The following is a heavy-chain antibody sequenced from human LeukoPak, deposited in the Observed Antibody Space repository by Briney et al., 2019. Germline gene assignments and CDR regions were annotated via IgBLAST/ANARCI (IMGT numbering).Heavy chain of an antibody. CDR2: FDPEDGET. V-gene: IGHV1-24*01. J-gene: IGHJ4*02. Sequence: ASVKVSCKASGYTFTSYGISWVRQAPGKGLEWMGGFDPEDGETIYAQKFQGRVTMTEDTSTDTAYMELSSLRSEDTAVYYCATAVRIVRYFDWLSEYYFDYWGQGTLVTVSS. CDR1: GYTFTSYG. D-gene: IGHD3-9*01. CDR3: ATAVRIVRYFDWLSEYYFDY.